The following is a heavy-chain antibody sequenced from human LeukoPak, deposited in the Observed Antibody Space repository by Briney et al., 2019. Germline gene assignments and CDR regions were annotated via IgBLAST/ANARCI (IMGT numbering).Heavy chain of an antibody. D-gene: IGHD4-17*01. CDR1: DDSFSSHY. J-gene: IGHJ3*02. CDR3: ARDLVTVTKGFDI. CDR2: ISYIGTT. Sequence: PSETLSLTCAVSDDSFSSHYWTWIRQPPGKGLEWIGYISYIGTTNYNPSLRSRVTISIDTSKNQFSLKLSSVTAADTAVYYCARDLVTVTKGFDIWGQGTMVSVSS. V-gene: IGHV4-59*11.